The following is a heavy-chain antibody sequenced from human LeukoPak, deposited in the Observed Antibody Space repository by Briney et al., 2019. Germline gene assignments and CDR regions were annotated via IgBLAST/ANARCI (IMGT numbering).Heavy chain of an antibody. D-gene: IGHD7-27*01. Sequence: EASVTVSCKASGYTFTSYGISWVRQATGQGLEWLGWMSPNSSDTGYAQKFQGRVTMTSDSSISTAYMELSSLRSEDTAIYYCVRTPPNWGFDYWGQGTLVTVSS. CDR2: MSPNSSDT. V-gene: IGHV1-8*02. CDR1: GYTFTSYG. J-gene: IGHJ4*02. CDR3: VRTPPNWGFDY.